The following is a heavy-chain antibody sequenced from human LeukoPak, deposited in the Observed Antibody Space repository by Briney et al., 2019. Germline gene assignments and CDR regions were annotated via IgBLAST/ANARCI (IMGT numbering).Heavy chain of an antibody. CDR2: IYYSGST. CDR3: ARSYGSSNDWFDP. D-gene: IGHD6-6*01. Sequence: PSETLSLTCTVSGGSISSYYWSWIRQPPGKGLEWIGYIYYSGSTNYNPSLKSRVTISVDTSKNQFSLKLSSVTAADTAVYYCARSYGSSNDWFDPWGQGTLVTVSS. J-gene: IGHJ5*02. CDR1: GGSISSYY. V-gene: IGHV4-59*01.